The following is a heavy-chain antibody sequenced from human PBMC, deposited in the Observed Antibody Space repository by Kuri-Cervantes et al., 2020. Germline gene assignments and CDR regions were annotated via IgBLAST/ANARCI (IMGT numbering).Heavy chain of an antibody. CDR3: ARWGYGSGSHRGYDP. J-gene: IGHJ5*02. D-gene: IGHD3-10*01. Sequence: ESLKISCAASGFTFSSYWMSWVRQPPGKGLEWIGEINRSGNINYNPSLKSRVTISVDTSKIQISLKLSSVTAADTAVYYCARWGYGSGSHRGYDPWGHGILDTVSS. CDR1: GFTFSSYW. V-gene: IGHV4-34*01. CDR2: INRSGNI.